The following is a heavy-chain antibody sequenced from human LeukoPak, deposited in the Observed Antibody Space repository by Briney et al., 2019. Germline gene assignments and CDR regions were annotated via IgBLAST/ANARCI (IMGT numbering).Heavy chain of an antibody. CDR1: GFSFKDYG. J-gene: IGHJ6*02. Sequence: PGGSLRLSCAATGFSFKDYGMHWFRQPPGKGREWVSAINWNGGGTDYADSVKGRFTISRDNAKNSLYLQLSSLRPEDTALYYCAKHLTATNTYIFFGLDVWGQGTSVTVSS. D-gene: IGHD1-26*01. V-gene: IGHV3-9*01. CDR3: AKHLTATNTYIFFGLDV. CDR2: INWNGGGT.